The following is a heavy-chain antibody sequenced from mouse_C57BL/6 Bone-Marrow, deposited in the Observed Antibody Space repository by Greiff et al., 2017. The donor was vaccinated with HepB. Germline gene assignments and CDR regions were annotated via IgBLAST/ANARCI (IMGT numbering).Heavy chain of an antibody. Sequence: QVQLQQPGAELVKPGASVKLSCKASGYTFTSYWMHWVKQRPGQGLEWIGMIQPNSGSTNYNEKFKSKATLTVDKSSSTAYMQLSSLTSEDSAVYYCARSRTPYYSNYLDYWGQGTTLTVSS. CDR1: GYTFTSYW. CDR2: IQPNSGST. J-gene: IGHJ2*01. V-gene: IGHV1-64*01. CDR3: ARSRTPYYSNYLDY. D-gene: IGHD2-5*01.